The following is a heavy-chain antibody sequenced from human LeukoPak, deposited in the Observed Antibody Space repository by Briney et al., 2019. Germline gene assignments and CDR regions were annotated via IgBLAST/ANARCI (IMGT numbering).Heavy chain of an antibody. J-gene: IGHJ6*02. CDR3: ARTLGVSQLWARYGMDV. V-gene: IGHV3-21*01. D-gene: IGHD5-18*01. CDR2: ISSSSSYI. CDR1: GFTFSSYS. Sequence: PGGSLRLSCAASGFTFSSYSMNWVRQAPGKGLEWVSSISSSSSYIYYADSVKGRFTISRDNAKNSLYLQMNSLRAEDTAVYYCARTLGVSQLWARYGMDVWGQGTTVTVSS.